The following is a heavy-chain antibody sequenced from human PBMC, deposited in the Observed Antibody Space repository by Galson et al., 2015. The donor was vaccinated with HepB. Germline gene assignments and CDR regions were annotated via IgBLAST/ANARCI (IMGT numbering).Heavy chain of an antibody. CDR1: GFTFINHA. CDR3: AREGRGWLFDY. Sequence: SLRLSCAASGFTFINHALSWVRQAPGMGLEWVSSITSDGSAYYADSMRGRFTVSRDNSKNTVSLQINSLRAEGTAVYYCAREGRGWLFDYWGRGTLVPVSS. J-gene: IGHJ4*02. D-gene: IGHD6-19*01. V-gene: IGHV3-23*01. CDR2: ITSDGSA.